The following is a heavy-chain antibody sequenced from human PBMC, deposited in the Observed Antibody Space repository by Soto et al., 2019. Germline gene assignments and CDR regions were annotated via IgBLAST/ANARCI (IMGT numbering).Heavy chain of an antibody. D-gene: IGHD3-3*01. Sequence: QLQLQESGPGLVKPSETLSLTCTVSGGSISSSSYYWGWIRQPPGKGLEWIGSIYYSGSTYYNPSLKSRVTISVDTSKNQCSLKLSSVTAADTAVYYCARQRYYDFWSGSSIPLNWFDPWGQGTLVTVSS. CDR3: ARQRYYDFWSGSSIPLNWFDP. CDR2: IYYSGST. J-gene: IGHJ5*02. CDR1: GGSISSSSYY. V-gene: IGHV4-39*01.